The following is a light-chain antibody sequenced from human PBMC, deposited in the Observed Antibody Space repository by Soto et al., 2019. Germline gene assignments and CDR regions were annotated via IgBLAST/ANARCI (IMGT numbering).Light chain of an antibody. CDR1: SSDIGGYNY. V-gene: IGLV2-14*01. CDR2: EVS. Sequence: QSALTQPASVSGSLGQSITISCTGTSSDIGGYNYVSWYQQHPGKAPKLIIYEVSYRPSGVSNRFSASKSGNSASLTISGLLAEDEADYYCNSFASSNSLVFGGGTKLTVL. CDR3: NSFASSNSLV. J-gene: IGLJ2*01.